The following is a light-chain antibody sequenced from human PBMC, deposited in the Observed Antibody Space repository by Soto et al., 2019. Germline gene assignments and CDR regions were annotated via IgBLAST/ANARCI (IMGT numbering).Light chain of an antibody. CDR3: QHYNSYSEA. V-gene: IGKV1-5*03. CDR1: QTISSW. J-gene: IGKJ1*01. Sequence: DIQMTQSPSTLSGSVGDRVTITCRASQTISSWLSWYQQKPGKAPKLLIYKASTLKSGVPSRFIGSGSGTEFTLTFRSLQPDDFATYYCQHYNSYSEAFGQGTKVELK. CDR2: KAS.